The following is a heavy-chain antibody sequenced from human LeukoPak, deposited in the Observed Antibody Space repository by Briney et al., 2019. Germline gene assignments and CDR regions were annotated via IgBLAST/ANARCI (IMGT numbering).Heavy chain of an antibody. CDR2: IYYSGST. J-gene: IGHJ4*02. CDR1: GGSISSYY. D-gene: IGHD3-3*01. Sequence: SETLSLTCTVPGGSISSYYWSWIRQPPGKGLDWIGYIYYSGSTNYNPSLKSRVTISVDTSKNQFSLKLSSVTAADTAVYYCARERTFGDGFDYWGQGTLVTVSS. CDR3: ARERTFGDGFDY. V-gene: IGHV4-59*01.